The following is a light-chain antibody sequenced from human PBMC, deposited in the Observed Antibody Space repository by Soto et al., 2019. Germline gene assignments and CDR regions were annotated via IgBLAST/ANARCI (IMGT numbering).Light chain of an antibody. CDR1: QSLVHSDGNTY. CDR3: MPDISWPST. V-gene: IGKV2-30*02. Sequence: VVMTQTPLSLPVTLGQPASISCRSSQSLVHSDGNTYLHWFQQRPGQSPRRLIYQVSNRDSGVPDRFSGSGSGTDFTLKISRVEADDVGVYYCMPDISWPSTFGPGTIVDI. J-gene: IGKJ3*01. CDR2: QVS.